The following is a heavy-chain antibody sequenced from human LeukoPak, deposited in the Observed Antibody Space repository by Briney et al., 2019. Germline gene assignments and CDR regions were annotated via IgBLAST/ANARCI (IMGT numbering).Heavy chain of an antibody. D-gene: IGHD1-26*01. J-gene: IGHJ5*02. Sequence: ASVKVSCKASGYTFTSYDINWVRQATGQGLEWMGWMNPNSGNTGYAQKFQGRVTMTRNASISTAYMELSSLRSEDTAVYYCARGKWELPNWFDPWGQGTLDTVSS. CDR3: ARGKWELPNWFDP. CDR1: GYTFTSYD. V-gene: IGHV1-8*01. CDR2: MNPNSGNT.